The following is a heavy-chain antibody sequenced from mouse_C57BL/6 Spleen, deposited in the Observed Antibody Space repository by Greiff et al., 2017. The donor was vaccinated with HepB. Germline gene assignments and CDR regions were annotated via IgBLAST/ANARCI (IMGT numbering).Heavy chain of an antibody. CDR2: IRSKSNNYAT. CDR1: GFSFNTYA. Sequence: EVQGVESGGGLVQPKGSLKLSCAASGFSFNTYATNWVRQAPGKGLEWVARIRSKSNNYATYYADSVKDRFTISRDDSESMLYLQMNNLKTEDTAMYYCVRGGDYYAMDYWGQGTSVTVSS. V-gene: IGHV10-1*01. CDR3: VRGGDYYAMDY. J-gene: IGHJ4*01.